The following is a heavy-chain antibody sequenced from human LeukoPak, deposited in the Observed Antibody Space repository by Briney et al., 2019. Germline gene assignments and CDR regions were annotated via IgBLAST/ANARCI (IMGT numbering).Heavy chain of an antibody. J-gene: IGHJ4*02. CDR2: IYRGGST. Sequence: PGESLKISCAASGFTVGSNYMSWVRQAPGKGLEWVSIIYRGGSTNYADSVKGRFTISRDTSKNTLYLQMNSLRAEDTAVYYCARLSANSSAYFFDYWGQGTLVTVSS. D-gene: IGHD3-22*01. V-gene: IGHV3-66*04. CDR3: ARLSANSSAYFFDY. CDR1: GFTVGSNY.